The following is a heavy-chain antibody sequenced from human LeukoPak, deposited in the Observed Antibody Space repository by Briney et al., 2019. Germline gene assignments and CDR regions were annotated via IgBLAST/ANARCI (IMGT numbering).Heavy chain of an antibody. D-gene: IGHD6-13*01. V-gene: IGHV1-18*01. CDR3: ARERLGSSWYSYHYGMDV. CDR1: VYTFSTYG. CDR2: ISACNGNT. Sequence: ASVKVSCKAAVYTFSTYGISWVRQAPGQGREWRGWISACNGNTNYAQKRQGRVTMTTDTPRSTAYMELRSLRSDDTAVYYCARERLGSSWYSYHYGMDVWGQGTTVTVST. J-gene: IGHJ6*01.